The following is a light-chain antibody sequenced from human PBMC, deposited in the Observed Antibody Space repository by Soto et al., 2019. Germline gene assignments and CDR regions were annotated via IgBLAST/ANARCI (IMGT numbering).Light chain of an antibody. CDR2: AAA. CDR1: QSISSY. V-gene: IGKV1-39*01. CDR3: QQSYGTPLT. Sequence: DIQMTQSPSSLSASVGDRVTITCRASQSISSYLNWYQQKPGKAPKLLIHAAASLQSGVPSRFSGSGSVTDFTLTISSLQPEDFATYYCQQSYGTPLTFGGGTKVEIK. J-gene: IGKJ4*01.